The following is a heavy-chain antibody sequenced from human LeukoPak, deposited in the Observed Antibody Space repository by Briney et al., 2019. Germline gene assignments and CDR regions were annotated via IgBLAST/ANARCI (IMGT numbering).Heavy chain of an antibody. D-gene: IGHD1-26*01. CDR2: VYYTGRT. Sequence: SETLSLTCTVSGDSISSASSYWAWVRQPPGKGLEWIGTVYYTGRTYNNPSLKSRISISIDTSSNQFSLKVTSVSAADTAVYYCASTHAGRYYTTFDSWGQGTLVTVSS. J-gene: IGHJ4*02. CDR1: GDSISSASSY. CDR3: ASTHAGRYYTTFDS. V-gene: IGHV4-39*01.